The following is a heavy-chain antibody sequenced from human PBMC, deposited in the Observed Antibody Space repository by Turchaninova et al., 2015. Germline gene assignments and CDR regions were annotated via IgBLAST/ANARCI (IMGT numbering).Heavy chain of an antibody. J-gene: IGHJ4*02. V-gene: IGHV4-39*07. Sequence: QLQLQESGPGLVKPSETLSLTCTVSGGSIRTSSSNYWGWIRQPPGKGLEWIGSIFYSGKTYYNPSLKSRVTISMDTSKNHFSLTLSAVTAADTAVYYCASSDSSCWYGAFGYWGQGTLVTVSS. CDR2: IFYSGKT. D-gene: IGHD6-19*01. CDR3: ASSDSSCWYGAFGY. CDR1: GGSIRTSSSNY.